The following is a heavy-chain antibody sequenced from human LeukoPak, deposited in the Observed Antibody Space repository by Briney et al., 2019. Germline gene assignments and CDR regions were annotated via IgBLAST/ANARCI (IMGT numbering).Heavy chain of an antibody. CDR1: ALTFSAHT. J-gene: IGHJ5*01. V-gene: IGHV3-21*06. Sequence: SRRLSCALSALTFSAHTMSWVRPAPGKVLEWVSSTSPSITNIFQPASMKGRFTISRNNAKNSLFLQIHNLRVEDTAVYYCAREEWYVFYCEPWGQGPPVTVSS. CDR3: AREEWYVFYCEP. D-gene: IGHD2-8*01. CDR2: TSPSITNI.